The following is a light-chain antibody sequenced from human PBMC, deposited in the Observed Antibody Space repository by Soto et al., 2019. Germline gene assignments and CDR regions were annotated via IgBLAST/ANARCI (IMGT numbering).Light chain of an antibody. CDR1: QSVSSSY. V-gene: IGKV3D-7*01. J-gene: IGKJ4*01. CDR3: QQYHTWPIT. CDR2: GAS. Sequence: PGEIVTLSCMSSQSVSSSYLTWYQQKPGQAPRLLIYGASTRATSIPARFSGSGSGTDFTLTISSLQSEDCAIYYCQQYHTWPITFGGGTKVDI.